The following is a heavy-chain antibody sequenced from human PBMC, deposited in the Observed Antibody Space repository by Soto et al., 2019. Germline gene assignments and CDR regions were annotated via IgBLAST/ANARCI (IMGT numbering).Heavy chain of an antibody. D-gene: IGHD3-22*01. CDR2: IYYSGST. CDR3: ASQPLYYYDSSGYFDY. Sequence: QVQLQESGPGLVKPSETLSLTCTVSGGSISSYYWSWIRQPPGKGLEWIGYIYYSGSTNYNPSLKSRVTISXXTXKXXFSLKLSSVTAADTAVYYCASQPLYYYDSSGYFDYWGQGTLVTVSS. CDR1: GGSISSYY. J-gene: IGHJ4*02. V-gene: IGHV4-59*08.